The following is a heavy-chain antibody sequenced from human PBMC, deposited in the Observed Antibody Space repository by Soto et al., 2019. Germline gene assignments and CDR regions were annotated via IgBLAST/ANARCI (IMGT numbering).Heavy chain of an antibody. D-gene: IGHD3-22*01. J-gene: IGHJ3*02. Sequence: ASVKVSCKASGYIFTNYDINWVRQATGQGLEYLGWINPNSGNTGYVQKFQGRVTMTRNTSISTAYMELSSLRSEDTAVYYCARGGITMIVVVIRDDVFDIWGQGTMVTVSS. V-gene: IGHV1-8*01. CDR3: ARGGITMIVVVIRDDVFDI. CDR2: INPNSGNT. CDR1: GYIFTNYD.